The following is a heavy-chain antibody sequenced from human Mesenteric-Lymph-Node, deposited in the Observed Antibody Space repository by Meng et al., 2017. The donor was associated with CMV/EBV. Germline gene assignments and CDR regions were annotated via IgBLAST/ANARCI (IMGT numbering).Heavy chain of an antibody. V-gene: IGHV1-2*06. CDR1: YTFTGYY. CDR3: ARNGLRYFDWLFYGMDV. CDR2: INPNSGGT. Sequence: YTFTGYYMHWVRQAPGQGLEWMGRINPNSGGTNYAQKFQGRVTMTRDTSISIAYMELSRLRSDDTAVYYCARNGLRYFDWLFYGMDVWGQGTTVTVSS. J-gene: IGHJ6*02. D-gene: IGHD3-9*01.